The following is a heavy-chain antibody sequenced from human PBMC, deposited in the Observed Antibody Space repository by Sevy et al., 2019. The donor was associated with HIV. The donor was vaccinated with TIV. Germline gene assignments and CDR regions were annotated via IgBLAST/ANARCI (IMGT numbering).Heavy chain of an antibody. V-gene: IGHV3-64D*06. J-gene: IGHJ4*02. D-gene: IGHD2-2*01. CDR2: ISSNGDST. Sequence: QLGGSLRLSCSASGFTFSYYAMHWVRQAPGKGLQYVSGISSNGDSTDYADSVKGRFTISRDNSKNTLYLQMSSLRAEDTAVYYCLKDLLRPVVVPAASFDYWGQGTLVTVSS. CDR1: GFTFSYYA. CDR3: LKDLLRPVVVPAASFDY.